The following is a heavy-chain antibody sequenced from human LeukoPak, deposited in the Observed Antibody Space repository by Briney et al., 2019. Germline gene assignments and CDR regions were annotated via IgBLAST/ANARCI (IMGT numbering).Heavy chain of an antibody. J-gene: IGHJ3*02. Sequence: ASVKVSCKASGYMHINHAITWVRQAPGQGREWMGWIGAYNGNTNYAQKFHDRVTLTTDTSTNTAYMELRSLRSDDTAVYYCARDPSLSSGWIHDAFDIWGQGTMVTVSS. CDR2: IGAYNGNT. CDR1: GYMHINHA. D-gene: IGHD6-19*01. V-gene: IGHV1-18*01. CDR3: ARDPSLSSGWIHDAFDI.